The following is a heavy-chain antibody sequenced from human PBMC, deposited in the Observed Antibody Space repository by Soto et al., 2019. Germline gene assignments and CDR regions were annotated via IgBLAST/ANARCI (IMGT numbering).Heavy chain of an antibody. Sequence: GGSLRLSCAASGFTFDDYAMHWVRQAPGKGLEWVSGISWNSGSIGYADSVKGRFTISRDNAKNSLYLQMNSLRAEDTALYYCAKDYGDYDYYFDYWGQGTLVTVSS. J-gene: IGHJ4*02. CDR1: GFTFDDYA. CDR3: AKDYGDYDYYFDY. V-gene: IGHV3-9*01. CDR2: ISWNSGSI. D-gene: IGHD4-17*01.